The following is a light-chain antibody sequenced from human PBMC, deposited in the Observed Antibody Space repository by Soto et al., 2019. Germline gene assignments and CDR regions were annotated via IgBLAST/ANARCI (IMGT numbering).Light chain of an antibody. CDR2: DVS. V-gene: IGLV2-14*01. CDR1: SSDVGGYNY. Sequence: QSALTQPASASGSPGQSITISCTGTSSDVGGYNYVSWYQQHPGKAPKLMIYDVSNRPSGVSNRFSGSKSGNTASLTVSGLQAEDEADYYCSSYTSSSTVVFGGVTKLTVL. J-gene: IGLJ2*01. CDR3: SSYTSSSTVV.